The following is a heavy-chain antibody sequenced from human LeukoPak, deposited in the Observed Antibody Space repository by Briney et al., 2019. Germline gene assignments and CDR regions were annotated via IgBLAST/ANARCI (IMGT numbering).Heavy chain of an antibody. CDR1: GFTFSSYA. Sequence: PGGSLRLSCAASGFTFSSYAMNWVRQAPGKGLEWVSSISGSGGSTYYADSVKGRFTISRDNSKNTLYLQMNSLRAWDTAVYHCEKQGYCSGDSCYPWYFDYWGQGTLVTVSS. V-gene: IGHV3-23*01. D-gene: IGHD2-15*01. CDR3: EKQGYCSGDSCYPWYFDY. CDR2: ISGSGGST. J-gene: IGHJ4*02.